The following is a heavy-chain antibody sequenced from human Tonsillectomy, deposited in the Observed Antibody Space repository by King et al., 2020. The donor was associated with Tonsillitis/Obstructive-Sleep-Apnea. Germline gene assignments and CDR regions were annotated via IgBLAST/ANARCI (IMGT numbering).Heavy chain of an antibody. V-gene: IGHV4-39*01. CDR3: ARSYVDIVATIPPVDY. D-gene: IGHD5-12*01. CDR2: IYYSGST. CDR1: GGSISSSSYY. Sequence: QLQESGPGLVKPSETLSLTCTVSGGSISSSSYYWGWIRQPPGKGLEWIGSIYYSGSTYYNPSLKSRVTISVDTSKNQFSLKLSSVTAADTAVYYCARSYVDIVATIPPVDYWGQGTLVTVSS. J-gene: IGHJ4*02.